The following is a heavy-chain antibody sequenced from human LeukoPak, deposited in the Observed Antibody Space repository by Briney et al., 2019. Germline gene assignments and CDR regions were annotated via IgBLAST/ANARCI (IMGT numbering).Heavy chain of an antibody. CDR3: ASGYGGNRGPKH. CDR1: GGSFSGYY. CDR2: INHSGST. Sequence: SETLSLTCAVSGGSFSGYYWTWIRQPPGKGLEWIGEINHSGSTNYNPSLKSRVTISVDTSKNQFSLKLSSVTAADTAVYYCASGYGGNRGPKHWGQGTLVTVSS. V-gene: IGHV4-34*01. J-gene: IGHJ1*01. D-gene: IGHD2-15*01.